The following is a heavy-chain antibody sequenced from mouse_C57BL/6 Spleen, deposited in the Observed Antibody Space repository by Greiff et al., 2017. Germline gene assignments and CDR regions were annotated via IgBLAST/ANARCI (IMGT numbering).Heavy chain of an antibody. V-gene: IGHV14-4*01. Sequence: EVQLQQSGAELVRPGASVKLSCTASGFNIKDDYMHWVKQRPEQGLEWIGWIDPENGDTEYASKFQGQATITADPSSNTAYLQLSSLPSEDTAVYYCSTSSSGYVGYYFDYWGQGTTLTVSS. J-gene: IGHJ2*01. D-gene: IGHD3-2*02. CDR2: IDPENGDT. CDR3: STSSSGYVGYYFDY. CDR1: GFNIKDDY.